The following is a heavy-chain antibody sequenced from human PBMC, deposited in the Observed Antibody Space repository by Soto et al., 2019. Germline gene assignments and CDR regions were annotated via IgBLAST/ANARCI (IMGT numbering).Heavy chain of an antibody. CDR1: GGSISSSSYY. CDR3: ARLKWFGELPYLDY. D-gene: IGHD3-10*01. V-gene: IGHV4-39*01. CDR2: IYYSGST. J-gene: IGHJ4*02. Sequence: QLQLQESGPGLVKPSETLSLTCTVSGGSISSSSYYWGWIRQPPGKGLEWIGSIYYSGSTYYNPSLKSRVTISVDTSKNQFSLKLSSVTAADTAVYYCARLKWFGELPYLDYWGQGTLVTVSS.